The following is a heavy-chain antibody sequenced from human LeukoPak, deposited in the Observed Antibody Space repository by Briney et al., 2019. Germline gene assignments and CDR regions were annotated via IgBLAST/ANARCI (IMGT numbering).Heavy chain of an antibody. D-gene: IGHD3-22*01. V-gene: IGHV4-4*07. J-gene: IGHJ4*02. CDR2: IYTSGST. CDR1: GGPISSYY. CDR3: ARADYYDSSGYYFPGFDY. Sequence: SETLSLTCTLSGGPISSYYWSWIRQPAGKGLEWIGRIYTSGSTNYNPSLKSRVTMSVDPSKNQLSGEPSSVTAADTAVYYCARADYYDSSGYYFPGFDYWGQGTLVTVSS.